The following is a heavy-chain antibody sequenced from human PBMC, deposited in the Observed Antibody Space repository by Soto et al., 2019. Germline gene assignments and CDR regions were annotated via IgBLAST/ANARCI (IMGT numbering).Heavy chain of an antibody. D-gene: IGHD6-19*01. CDR1: AFSLANDT. Sequence: GGSLRLSCVASAFSLANDTMNWVRQTPGKGLEWISYSSPRGDTIYYADSVEGRFTISRDNARNSLSLHMSSLRDEDSVLYYCAKGPHTNIGWPYYFESWGQGVPGTV. J-gene: IGHJ4*02. CDR3: AKGPHTNIGWPYYFES. CDR2: SSPRGDTI. V-gene: IGHV3-48*02.